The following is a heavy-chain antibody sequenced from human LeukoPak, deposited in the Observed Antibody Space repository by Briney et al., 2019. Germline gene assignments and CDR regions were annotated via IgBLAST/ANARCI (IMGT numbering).Heavy chain of an antibody. CDR1: GASISSGDYY. CDR2: IYYSGST. J-gene: IGHJ5*02. Sequence: SQTLSPTCTVSGASISSGDYYWTWVRQHPGKGLEWIGYIYYSGSTYYNPSLKSQIAMSIDTSKNQFSLKLSSVTVADTAVYYCARGDEARNWFDPWGQGTLVTVSS. V-gene: IGHV4-31*01. CDR3: ARGDEARNWFDP.